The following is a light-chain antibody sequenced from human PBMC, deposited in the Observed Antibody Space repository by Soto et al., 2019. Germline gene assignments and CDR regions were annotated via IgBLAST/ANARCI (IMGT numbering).Light chain of an antibody. CDR3: ATWDDSLFGHV. CDR1: SSDVGSNT. Sequence: QSVLTQPPSASGTPGQRVTISCSGSSSDVGSNTVNWYQQFPGAAPKLLIYSNDQRPSGVPDRFSASKSGTSASLAISGLQSEDEADYYCATWDDSLFGHVFGTGTKAPS. CDR2: SND. V-gene: IGLV1-44*01. J-gene: IGLJ1*01.